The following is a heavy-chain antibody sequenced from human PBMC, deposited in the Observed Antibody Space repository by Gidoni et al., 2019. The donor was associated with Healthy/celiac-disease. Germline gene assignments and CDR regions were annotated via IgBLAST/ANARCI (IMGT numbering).Heavy chain of an antibody. Sequence: VQLVESGRGLVKPGGSLRLSCAASGFTFSSYSMNWVRQAPGKGLEWVSSISSSSSYIYYADSVKGRFTISRDNAKNSLYLQMNSLRAEDTAVYYCARDGGYSLAGLDYWGQGTLVTVSS. D-gene: IGHD5-18*01. CDR3: ARDGGYSLAGLDY. V-gene: IGHV3-21*01. CDR1: GFTFSSYS. CDR2: ISSSSSYI. J-gene: IGHJ4*02.